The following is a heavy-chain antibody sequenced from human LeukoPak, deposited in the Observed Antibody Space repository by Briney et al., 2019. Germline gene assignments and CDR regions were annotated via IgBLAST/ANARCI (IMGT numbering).Heavy chain of an antibody. CDR1: GGSFSGYY. J-gene: IGHJ4*02. CDR3: ARDDPYYFDY. V-gene: IGHV4-34*01. Sequence: SETLSLTCAVYGGSFSGYYWSWIRQPPGKGLEWIGEVNHGGSTNYNPSLKSRVTISVDTSKNQFSLTLSSATAADTAVYYCARDDPYYFDYWGQGTLVTVSS. D-gene: IGHD1-1*01. CDR2: VNHGGST.